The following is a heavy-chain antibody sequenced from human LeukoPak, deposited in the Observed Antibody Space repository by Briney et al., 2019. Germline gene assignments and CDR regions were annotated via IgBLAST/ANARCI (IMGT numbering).Heavy chain of an antibody. J-gene: IGHJ6*02. Sequence: XLXLTCTXXXXXXSXXGYXXXWXRQXXXXXXXXIWYIYHSGSTYYNPSLKSRITISVDTSKNQFSLKLSSVTAADTAVYYCAREAPGYYYGMDVWGRGTTVTVSS. D-gene: IGHD2-2*01. V-gene: IGHV4-31*03. CDR1: XXXXSXXGYX. CDR3: AREAPGYYYGMDV. CDR2: IYHSGST.